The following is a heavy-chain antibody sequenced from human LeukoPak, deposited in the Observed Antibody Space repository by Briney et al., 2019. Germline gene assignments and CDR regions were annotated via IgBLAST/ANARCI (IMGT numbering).Heavy chain of an antibody. CDR1: GFTFSNFV. Sequence: GGSLRLSCAASGFTFSNFVMHWVRQTPDEGLEWVAVISYDGSNIYYRDSVKGRFTISRDNSKNTLYLQMNSLRAEDTAVYYCAKNAEREKHFTPKRYKWNSYFDYWGQGTLVTVSS. CDR2: ISYDGSNI. V-gene: IGHV3-30*04. CDR3: AKNAEREKHFTPKRYKWNSYFDY. D-gene: IGHD1-1*01. J-gene: IGHJ4*02.